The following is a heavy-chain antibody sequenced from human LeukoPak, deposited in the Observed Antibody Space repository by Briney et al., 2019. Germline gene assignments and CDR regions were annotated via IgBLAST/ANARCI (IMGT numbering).Heavy chain of an antibody. J-gene: IGHJ5*02. CDR3: ARGEWQQLVGTT. CDR2: IYYSGST. Sequence: SETLSLTCTVSGGSISSYYWSWIRQPPGKGLEWIGYIYYSGSTNYNPSLKSRVTISVDTSENQFSLKMVSVTAADTAVYYCARGEWQQLVGTTWGQGTLVTVSS. CDR1: GGSISSYY. D-gene: IGHD6-13*01. V-gene: IGHV4-59*01.